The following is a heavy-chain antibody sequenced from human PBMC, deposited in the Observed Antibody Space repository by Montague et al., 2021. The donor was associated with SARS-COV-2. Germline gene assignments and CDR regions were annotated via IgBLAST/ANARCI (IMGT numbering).Heavy chain of an antibody. V-gene: IGHV3-7*01. CDR2: IKQDGSEK. Sequence: SLRLSRAASGFTFSSYWMSWVRQAPGKGLEWVANIKQDGSEKYYVDSVKGRFTISRDNAKTSLFLQMNSLRAEDTAVYFCARSIWFGPFDYWGQGTLVTVPS. CDR1: GFTFSSYW. CDR3: ARSIWFGPFDY. J-gene: IGHJ4*02. D-gene: IGHD3-10*01.